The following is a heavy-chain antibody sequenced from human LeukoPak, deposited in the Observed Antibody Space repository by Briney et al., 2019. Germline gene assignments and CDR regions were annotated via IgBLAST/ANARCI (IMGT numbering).Heavy chain of an antibody. D-gene: IGHD3-22*01. CDR2: IYYTGST. CDR1: GGSISNYY. Sequence: SETLSLTCTVSGGSISNYYWTWIRQPPGKGLEWIEYIYYTGSTNYNPSLKSRVTISVDTSKNQFSLKLSSVTAADTAVYYCARRSDYYDILNLWGQGTMVTVSS. V-gene: IGHV4-59*01. CDR3: ARRSDYYDILNL. J-gene: IGHJ3*01.